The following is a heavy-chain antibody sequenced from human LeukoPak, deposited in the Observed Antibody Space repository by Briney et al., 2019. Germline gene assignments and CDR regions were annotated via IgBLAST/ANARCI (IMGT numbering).Heavy chain of an antibody. CDR2: IYYSGST. D-gene: IGHD3-10*01. CDR3: ATMVRGVNPSPDALDI. CDR1: GGSISSGGYY. V-gene: IGHV4-31*03. J-gene: IGHJ3*02. Sequence: SETLSLTCTVSGGSISSGGYYWSWIRQHSGKGLEWIGYIYYSGSTYYNPSLKSRVTISVDTSKNQFSLKLSSVTAADTAVYYCATMVRGVNPSPDALDIWGQGTMVTVSS.